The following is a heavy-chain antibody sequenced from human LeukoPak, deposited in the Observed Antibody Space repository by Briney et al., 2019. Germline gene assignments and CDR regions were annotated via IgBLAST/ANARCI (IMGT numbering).Heavy chain of an antibody. J-gene: IGHJ4*02. V-gene: IGHV1-3*01. CDR2: INAGNGNT. CDR1: GYTFTSYA. D-gene: IGHD2-15*01. CDR3: ARGGYCSGGSCSRGSKTLDY. Sequence: ASVKVSCKASGYTFTSYAMHWVRQAPGQRLEWMGWINAGNGNTKYSQKFQGRVTITRDTSASTAYMELSSLRSEDTAVYYCARGGYCSGGSCSRGSKTLDYWGQGTLVTDSS.